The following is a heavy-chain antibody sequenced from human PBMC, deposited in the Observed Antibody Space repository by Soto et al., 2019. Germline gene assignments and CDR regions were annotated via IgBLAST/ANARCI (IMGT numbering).Heavy chain of an antibody. Sequence: EVQLVESGGGLVKPGGSLRLSCAASGLTFSSYSMNWVRQAPGKGLEWVSAISSSSSYIYYADSVKGRFTISRDNAKNSLYLQMNSLRADDTAVYYCARDRGGSYCPAPADYWVQGTLVTVSS. D-gene: IGHD1-26*01. CDR1: GLTFSSYS. J-gene: IGHJ4*02. CDR2: ISSSSSYI. V-gene: IGHV3-21*01. CDR3: ARDRGGSYCPAPADY.